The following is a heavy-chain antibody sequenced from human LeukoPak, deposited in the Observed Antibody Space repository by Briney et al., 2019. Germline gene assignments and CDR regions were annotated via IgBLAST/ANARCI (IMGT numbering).Heavy chain of an antibody. CDR1: GFTFDDYA. Sequence: GRSLRLSCAASGFTFDDYAMHWVRQAPGKGLEWVSGISWNSGSIGYADSVKGRFTISRDNAKNSLYLQMNSLRAEDTALYYCAKGPGYVFWSGYYGFAPWGQGTLVTVSS. J-gene: IGHJ5*02. V-gene: IGHV3-9*01. D-gene: IGHD3-3*01. CDR2: ISWNSGSI. CDR3: AKGPGYVFWSGYYGFAP.